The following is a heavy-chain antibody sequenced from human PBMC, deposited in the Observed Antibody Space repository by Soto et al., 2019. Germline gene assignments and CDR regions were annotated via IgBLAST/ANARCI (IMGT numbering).Heavy chain of an antibody. CDR2: IYYSGST. CDR3: ARGVLRYFDWLFSRTPDDWFDP. D-gene: IGHD3-9*01. V-gene: IGHV4-61*01. J-gene: IGHJ5*02. CDR1: GGSVSSGSYY. Sequence: SETLSLTCTVSGGSVSSGSYYWSWIRQPPGKGLEWIGYIYYSGSTNYNPSLKSRVTISVDTSKNQFSLKLSSVTAADTAVYYCARGVLRYFDWLFSRTPDDWFDPWGQGTLVTVSS.